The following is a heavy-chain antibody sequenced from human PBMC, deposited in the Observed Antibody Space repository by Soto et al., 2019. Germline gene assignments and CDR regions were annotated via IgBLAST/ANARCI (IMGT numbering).Heavy chain of an antibody. CDR1: SGSISSGGYY. D-gene: IGHD3-22*01. J-gene: IGHJ6*02. CDR3: ARSSMIVVVITIRLSDYYYYGMDV. Sequence: SETLSLTCTVSSGSISSGGYYWSWIRQHPGKGLEWIGYIYYSGSTYYNPSLKSRVTISVDTSKNQFSLKLSSVTAADTAVYYCARSSMIVVVITIRLSDYYYYGMDVWGQGTTVTVS. V-gene: IGHV4-31*03. CDR2: IYYSGST.